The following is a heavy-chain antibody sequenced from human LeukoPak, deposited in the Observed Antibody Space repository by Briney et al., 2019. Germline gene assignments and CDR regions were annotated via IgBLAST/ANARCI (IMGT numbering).Heavy chain of an antibody. CDR3: ARGVDWLFDY. D-gene: IGHD2-21*01. CDR1: GGSFSGYY. J-gene: IGHJ4*02. V-gene: IGHV4-31*11. CDR2: IYYSGST. Sequence: SETLSLTCAVYGGSFSGYYWSWIRQHPGKGLEWIGYIYYSGSTYYNPSLKSRVTISVDTSKNQFSLKLSSVTAADTAVYYCARGVDWLFDYWGQGTLVTVSS.